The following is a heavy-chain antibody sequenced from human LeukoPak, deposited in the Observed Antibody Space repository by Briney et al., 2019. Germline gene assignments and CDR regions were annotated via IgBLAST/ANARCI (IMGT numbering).Heavy chain of an antibody. D-gene: IGHD3-22*01. CDR1: GYSISSGYY. J-gene: IGHJ1*01. Sequence: SETLSLTCTVSGYSISSGYYWGWIWQPPGKGLEWIGSIYHSGSTYYNPSLKSRVTISVDTSKNQFSLKLSSVTAADTAVYYCARGYYYDSSQHWGQGTLVTVSS. CDR3: ARGYYYDSSQH. CDR2: IYHSGST. V-gene: IGHV4-38-2*02.